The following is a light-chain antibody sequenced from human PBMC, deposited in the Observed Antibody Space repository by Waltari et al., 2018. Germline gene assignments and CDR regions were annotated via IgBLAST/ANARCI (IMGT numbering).Light chain of an antibody. CDR2: YAS. CDR3: QRYNSAPLT. Sequence: DIQMTQSPSSLSASVGDTVTITCRASQGVSSYLAWYQQKPGKAPKPLIYYASNLESGVPSRFSGSESGTEFTLSISSLQPEDFATYYCQRYNSAPLTFGGGTKVEIK. CDR1: QGVSSY. J-gene: IGKJ4*01. V-gene: IGKV1-16*01.